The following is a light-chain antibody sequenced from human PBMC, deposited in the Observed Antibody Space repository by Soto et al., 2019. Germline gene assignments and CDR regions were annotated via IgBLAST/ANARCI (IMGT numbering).Light chain of an antibody. V-gene: IGKV2-28*01. J-gene: IGKJ3*01. Sequence: DIVMTQSPLSLPVTPGEPASISCRSSQSLLHSNGYNYLDWYLQKPGQSPQLLIYLGSSRASGVPDRFSGSGSGTDFTLNISRVEAEDVGVYYCMQALQTPFTFGPGTKVDIK. CDR3: MQALQTPFT. CDR2: LGS. CDR1: QSLLHSNGYNY.